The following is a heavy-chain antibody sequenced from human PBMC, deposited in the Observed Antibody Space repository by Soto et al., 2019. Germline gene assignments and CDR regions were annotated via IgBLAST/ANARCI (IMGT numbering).Heavy chain of an antibody. CDR3: ARERRIAAAGTRSGMDV. CDR1: GGSISIGGYY. CDR2: IYYSGST. Sequence: NPSETLSLTCTVSGGSISIGGYYWSWIRQHPGKGLEWIGYIYYSGSTYYNPSLKSRVTISVDTSKNQFSLKLSSVTAADTAVYYCARERRIAAAGTRSGMDVWGQGTTVTVSS. J-gene: IGHJ6*02. V-gene: IGHV4-31*03. D-gene: IGHD6-13*01.